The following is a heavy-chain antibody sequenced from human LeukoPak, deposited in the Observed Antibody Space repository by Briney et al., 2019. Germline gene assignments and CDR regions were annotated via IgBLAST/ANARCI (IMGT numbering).Heavy chain of an antibody. CDR2: IWYDGSNK. J-gene: IGHJ4*02. CDR1: GFTFSNYG. V-gene: IGHV3-33*01. D-gene: IGHD3-16*02. Sequence: GGSLRLSCAASGFTFSNYGMHWVRQAPGKGLEWVAVIWYDGSNKYYADSVKGRFIISRDNSKNTLYLQMNSLRAEDTAAYYCARDISGYHYFDYWGQGTLVTVSS. CDR3: ARDISGYHYFDY.